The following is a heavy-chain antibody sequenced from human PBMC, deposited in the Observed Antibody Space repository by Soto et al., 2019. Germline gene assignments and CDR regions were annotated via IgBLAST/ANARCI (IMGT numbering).Heavy chain of an antibody. J-gene: IGHJ6*02. CDR3: ARGDREDIAVVIGVRPGEYGVDV. CDR2: IAYDGSNK. V-gene: IGHV3-30-3*01. CDR1: GFTFRSYA. D-gene: IGHD2-15*01. Sequence: QVQLVESGGGVVQPGRSLRLSCAASGFTFRSYAMHWVRQAPGKGLECVAVIAYDGSNKFYRDYVRGRFTISRDNSENTRDLQIISLRYEDTAVYYCARGDREDIAVVIGVRPGEYGVDVWGQGTTVTVSS.